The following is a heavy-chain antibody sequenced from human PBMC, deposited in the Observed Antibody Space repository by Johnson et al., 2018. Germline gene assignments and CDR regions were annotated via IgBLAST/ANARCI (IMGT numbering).Heavy chain of an antibody. CDR1: GFTFSKYW. J-gene: IGHJ3*02. CDR3: TAEWDGFDM. V-gene: IGHV3-7*01. Sequence: VQLVQSGGGLVQPGGSLRLSCVVSGFTFSKYWMSWVRQAPGKGLEWVANIKQDGSDKGYVYSVKGRFSISRDNDKNSVYMQMNNLRVGDTAVYYCTAEWDGFDMWGLGTLVTVSS. CDR2: IKQDGSDK.